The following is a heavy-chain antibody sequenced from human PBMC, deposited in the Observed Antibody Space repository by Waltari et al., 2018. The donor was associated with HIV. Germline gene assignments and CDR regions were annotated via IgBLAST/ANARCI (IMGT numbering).Heavy chain of an antibody. D-gene: IGHD6-19*01. CDR2: IIPICCKA. CDR3: ASAQSSYSSGYDY. V-gene: IGHV1-69*18. Sequence: QVQLVQSGAEGKKPGSSVKVSCKASGGTFSSSAISWVRQAPGKGLEWVGRIIPICCKANDAQKFQGRVTITADESTSTAYMELSILRSEDTAVYYCASAQSSYSSGYDYWGQGTLVTVSS. CDR1: GGTFSSSA. J-gene: IGHJ4*02.